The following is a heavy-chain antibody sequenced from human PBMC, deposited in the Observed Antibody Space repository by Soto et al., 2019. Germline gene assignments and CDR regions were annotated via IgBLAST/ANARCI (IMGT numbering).Heavy chain of an antibody. J-gene: IGHJ4*02. CDR3: AREVWGPVD. Sequence: PRLSCEASGFTFTSYTMIWVRQSPGEGLEWLANIKGDGIQKNYVDSVKGRFTISRDNAKKSLYLQMNSLRVDDTAVYYCAREVWGPVDWGQGTLVTVSS. V-gene: IGHV3-7*01. D-gene: IGHD7-27*01. CDR1: GFTFTSYT. CDR2: IKGDGIQK.